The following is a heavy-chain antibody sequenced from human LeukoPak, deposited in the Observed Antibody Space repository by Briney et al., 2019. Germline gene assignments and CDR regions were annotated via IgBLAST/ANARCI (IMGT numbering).Heavy chain of an antibody. J-gene: IGHJ4*02. CDR2: IGGSGGST. Sequence: GGSLRLSCVASGFTFRSYAMSWVRQAPGKGLEWVSAIGGSGGSTNFADSVKGRFTISRDNSKNTLYLQMNSLRAEDTAVYYCAKDFSGYTVTTSLDHWAQGTLVSVSS. D-gene: IGHD4-17*01. V-gene: IGHV3-23*01. CDR3: AKDFSGYTVTTSLDH. CDR1: GFTFRSYA.